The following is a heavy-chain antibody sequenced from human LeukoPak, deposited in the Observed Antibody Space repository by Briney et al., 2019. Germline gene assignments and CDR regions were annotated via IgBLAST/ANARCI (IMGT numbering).Heavy chain of an antibody. CDR1: GGSFSGYY. V-gene: IGHV4-34*01. D-gene: IGHD7-27*01. CDR2: INHSGST. J-gene: IGHJ4*02. CDR3: ARGRETGLLDY. Sequence: SETLSLTCAVYGGSFSGYYWSWIRQPPGKGLEWIGEINHSGSTNYNPSLKSRVTISVDTSKNQFSLKLSSVTAADTAVYYCARGRETGLLDYWGQGTLVTVSS.